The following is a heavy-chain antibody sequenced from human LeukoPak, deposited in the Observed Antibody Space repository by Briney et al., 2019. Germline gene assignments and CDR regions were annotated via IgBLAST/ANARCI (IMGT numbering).Heavy chain of an antibody. CDR2: ISWDGGST. Sequence: PGGSLRLSCAASGFTFDDYAMHWVRQAPGRGLDWVPLISWDGGSTYYADSVKGRFTISRDNSKNSLYLQMNSLRAEDTALYYCAKSGGGGYNYYFDYWGQGTLVTVSS. D-gene: IGHD5-24*01. J-gene: IGHJ4*02. CDR1: GFTFDDYA. CDR3: AKSGGGGYNYYFDY. V-gene: IGHV3-43D*03.